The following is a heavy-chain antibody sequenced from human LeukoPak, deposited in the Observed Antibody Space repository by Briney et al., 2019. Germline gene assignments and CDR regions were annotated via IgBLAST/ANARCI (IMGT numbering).Heavy chain of an antibody. Sequence: SVKVSCKTTGGTFNNSAISWVRQAPGQGLEWLGGIMPLFGTAGYAQKFQGRVTITKDESTRTVYLELTSLTSDDTAVYYCARDVHGDYGSGWFDPWGQGTLVSVSS. J-gene: IGHJ5*02. D-gene: IGHD4-17*01. CDR3: ARDVHGDYGSGWFDP. CDR1: GGTFNNSA. V-gene: IGHV1-69*05. CDR2: IMPLFGTA.